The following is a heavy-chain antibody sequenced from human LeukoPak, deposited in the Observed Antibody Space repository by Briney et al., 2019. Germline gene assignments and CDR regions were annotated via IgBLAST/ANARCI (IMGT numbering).Heavy chain of an antibody. J-gene: IGHJ2*01. V-gene: IGHV3-48*03. CDR1: GFTFSGYE. CDR3: ASTPSSSSRYFDL. CDR2: ISSSGNTI. Sequence: PGGSLRLSCAASGFTFSGYEMNWVRQAPGKGLEWVSYISSSGNTIYYADSVKGRFTISRDNAKNSLYLQMNSLRAEDTAVYYCASTPSSSSRYFDLWGRGTLVTVSS.